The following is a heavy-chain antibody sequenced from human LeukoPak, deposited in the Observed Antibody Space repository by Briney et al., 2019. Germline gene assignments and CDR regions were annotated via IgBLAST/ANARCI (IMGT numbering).Heavy chain of an antibody. CDR1: GFTFDDYG. V-gene: IGHV3-74*01. Sequence: PGGSLRLSCAASGFTFDDYGMSWVRQAPGKGLVWVSRINRDGSSTSYADSVKGRFTISRDNAKNTLYLQMNSLRAEDTAVYYCAELGITMIGGVWGKGTTVTISS. D-gene: IGHD3-10*02. CDR3: AELGITMIGGV. J-gene: IGHJ6*04. CDR2: INRDGSST.